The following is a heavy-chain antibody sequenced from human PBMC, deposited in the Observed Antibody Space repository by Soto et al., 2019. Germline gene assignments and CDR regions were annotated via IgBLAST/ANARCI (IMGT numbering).Heavy chain of an antibody. V-gene: IGHV4-4*07. CDR3: ARERGYCSSTSCQNWFDP. J-gene: IGHJ5*02. Sequence: SETLSLTCTVSGGSISSYYWSWIRQPAGKGLEWIGRIYTSGSTNYNPSLKSRVTMSVDTSKNQFSLKLSSVTAADTAVYYCARERGYCSSTSCQNWFDPWGQGTLVTVS. CDR1: GGSISSYY. D-gene: IGHD2-2*01. CDR2: IYTSGST.